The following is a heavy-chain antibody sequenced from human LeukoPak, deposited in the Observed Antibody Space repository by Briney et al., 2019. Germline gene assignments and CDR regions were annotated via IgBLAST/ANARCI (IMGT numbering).Heavy chain of an antibody. Sequence: SETLSLTCTVSGGSISSYYWSWIRQPPGKGLEWIGYIYYSGSTNYNPSLKSRVTISVDTSKNQFSLKLSSVTAADTAVYYYAKNGSLGSRAHYYHHYGFDVWGQGTTVTVSS. CDR1: GGSISSYY. CDR2: IYYSGST. V-gene: IGHV4-59*01. D-gene: IGHD2-2*01. CDR3: AKNGSLGSRAHYYHHYGFDV. J-gene: IGHJ6*02.